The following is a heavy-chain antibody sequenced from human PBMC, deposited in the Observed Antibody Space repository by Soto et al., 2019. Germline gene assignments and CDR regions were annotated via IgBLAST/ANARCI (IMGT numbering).Heavy chain of an antibody. J-gene: IGHJ4*02. V-gene: IGHV3-74*01. D-gene: IGHD3-3*01. CDR2: INSDGSST. CDR3: ARDPVTIFGVVINYFDY. Sequence: GGSLRLSCAASGFTFSSYWMHWVRQAPGKGLVWVSRINSDGSSTSYADSVKGRFTISRDNAKNTLYLQMNSLRAEDTAVYYCARDPVTIFGVVINYFDYWGQGTLVTVSS. CDR1: GFTFSSYW.